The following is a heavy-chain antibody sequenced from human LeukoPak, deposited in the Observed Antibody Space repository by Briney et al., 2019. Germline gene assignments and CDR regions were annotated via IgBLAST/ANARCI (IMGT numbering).Heavy chain of an antibody. Sequence: SETLSLTCTVSGGSISISGYYWAWIRLPPGKGPEWIGSIFYTGTTYYNPSLQSRVTISVDTSKNQFSLKLTSLTAADTAVYYCARLVYFPRLNYYGSGDPYYYYYMDVWGKGTTVTISS. CDR3: ARLVYFPRLNYYGSGDPYYYYYMDV. CDR2: IFYTGTT. D-gene: IGHD3-10*01. J-gene: IGHJ6*03. CDR1: GGSISISGYY. V-gene: IGHV4-39*07.